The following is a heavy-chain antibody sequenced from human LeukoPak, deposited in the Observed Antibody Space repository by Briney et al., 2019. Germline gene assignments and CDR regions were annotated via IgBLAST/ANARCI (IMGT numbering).Heavy chain of an antibody. V-gene: IGHV1-69*13. CDR3: ARGHLWSGYYVGMGYFDY. D-gene: IGHD3-3*02. CDR1: GGTFSSYA. Sequence: SVKVSCKASGGTFSSYAISWVRQAPGQGLEWMGGIIPIFGTANYAQKFQGRVTITADESTSTAYMELSSLRSEDTAVYYRARGHLWSGYYVGMGYFDYWGQGTLVTVSS. CDR2: IIPIFGTA. J-gene: IGHJ4*02.